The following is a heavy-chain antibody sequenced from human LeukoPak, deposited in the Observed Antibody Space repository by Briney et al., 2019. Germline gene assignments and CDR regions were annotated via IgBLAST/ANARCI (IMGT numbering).Heavy chain of an antibody. CDR3: ARGLSGYSSSLGY. J-gene: IGHJ4*02. V-gene: IGHV3-74*01. CDR2: INSDGSST. Sequence: PGGSLRLSCAASGFSFSDNYMSWIRQAPGKGLVWVSRINSDGSSTSYADSVKGRFTISRDNAKNTLYLQMNSLRAEDTAVYYCARGLSGYSSSLGYWGQGTLVTVSS. CDR1: GFSFSDNY. D-gene: IGHD6-6*01.